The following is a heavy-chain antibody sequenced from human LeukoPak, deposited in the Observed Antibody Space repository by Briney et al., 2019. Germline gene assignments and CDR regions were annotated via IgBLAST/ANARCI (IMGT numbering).Heavy chain of an antibody. Sequence: GGSLRLSCAASGFTFSSYAMHWVRQAPGKGLEYVSAISSNGDSTYYANSVKGRFTISRDNSKNTLYLQMGSLRAEDMAVYYCAREVSSVGANYFDYWGQGTLVTVSS. CDR3: AREVSSVGANYFDY. CDR1: GFTFSSYA. CDR2: ISSNGDST. D-gene: IGHD3-10*01. V-gene: IGHV3-64*01. J-gene: IGHJ4*02.